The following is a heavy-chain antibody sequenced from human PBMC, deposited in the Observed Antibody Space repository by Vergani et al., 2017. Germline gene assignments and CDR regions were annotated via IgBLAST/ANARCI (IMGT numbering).Heavy chain of an antibody. Sequence: QVQLQESGPRLVKPSQTLSLTCTVSGGSVDVDEFSWSWIRQSPGKGLEWIGNIYFSGSTNYNPSLKSRVSTTVDTSKNQFFLKLTSVTAADTAVYFCARSPDTGDSIDAWGQGTLVTVSS. CDR2: IYFSGST. CDR1: GGSVDVDEFS. V-gene: IGHV4-30-4*08. CDR3: ARSPDTGDSIDA. J-gene: IGHJ5*02. D-gene: IGHD1-14*01.